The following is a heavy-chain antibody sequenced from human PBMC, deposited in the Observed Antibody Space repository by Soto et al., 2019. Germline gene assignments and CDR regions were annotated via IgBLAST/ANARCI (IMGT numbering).Heavy chain of an antibody. CDR1: GGSFSGHS. V-gene: IGHV4-34*01. D-gene: IGHD3-22*01. J-gene: IGHJ5*01. CDR2: INHSGRV. Sequence: SETRSLTYAVSGGSFSGHSWTCLRQPPCKGLEWIGDINHSGRVNYSPSLKSRVTISLDTSKNQFSLTLSAVTAADTAMYYCSTRAYDTNGYYRFDPWGQGTLVTVSS. CDR3: STRAYDTNGYYRFDP.